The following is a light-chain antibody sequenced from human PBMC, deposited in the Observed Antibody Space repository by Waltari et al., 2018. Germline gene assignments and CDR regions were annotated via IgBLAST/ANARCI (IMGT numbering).Light chain of an antibody. Sequence: QSALTQPASVSGSPGQSITISCTGTSSDVGNYKRVSWYQQHPGKAPKLMIYAVSKRPSGVSDRFSGSNSCDMASLTISGLQPEDEAEYFCSSYAGSSKGVFGGGTKVTVL. CDR1: SSDVGNYKR. CDR2: AVS. CDR3: SSYAGSSKGV. J-gene: IGLJ2*01. V-gene: IGLV2-23*02.